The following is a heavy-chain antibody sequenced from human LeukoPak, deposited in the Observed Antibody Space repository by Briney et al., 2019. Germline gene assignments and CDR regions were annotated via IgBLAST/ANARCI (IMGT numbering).Heavy chain of an antibody. V-gene: IGHV3-30-3*01. CDR1: GFTFSSYA. CDR3: ARDEGGSSCFDY. CDR2: ISCDGSNK. D-gene: IGHD6-13*01. J-gene: IGHJ4*02. Sequence: GGSLRLSCAASGFTFSSYAMHWVRQAPGKGLEWVAVISCDGSNKYYADSVKGRFTISRDNSKNTLYLQMNSLRAEDTAVYYCARDEGGSSCFDYWGQGTLVTVSS.